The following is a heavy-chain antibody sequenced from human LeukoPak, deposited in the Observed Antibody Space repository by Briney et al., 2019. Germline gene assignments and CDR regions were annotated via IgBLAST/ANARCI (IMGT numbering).Heavy chain of an antibody. CDR1: GFTFSSYE. J-gene: IGHJ4*02. V-gene: IGHV3-48*03. Sequence: GGSLRLSCAASGFTFSSYEMNWVRQAPGKGLEWVSYISSSGSTIYYADSVKGRFTISRDNAKNTLYLQMNSLRAEDTAVYYCARRASLNYIDYWGQGTLVTVSS. CDR2: ISSSGSTI. D-gene: IGHD3-10*01. CDR3: ARRASLNYIDY.